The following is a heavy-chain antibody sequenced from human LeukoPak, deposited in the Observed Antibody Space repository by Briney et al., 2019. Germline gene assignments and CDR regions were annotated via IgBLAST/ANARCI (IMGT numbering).Heavy chain of an antibody. CDR2: ISGSGGNT. CDR3: ARDRGGRGLDY. Sequence: GGSLRLSCAASGFTFSTYAMSWVRQAPGKGLEWVSTISGSGGNTYYADSVKGRFTISRDNSKNTLYLQMNSLGAEDTAVYYCARDRGGRGLDYWGQGTLVNVSS. J-gene: IGHJ4*02. CDR1: GFTFSTYA. D-gene: IGHD4-23*01. V-gene: IGHV3-23*01.